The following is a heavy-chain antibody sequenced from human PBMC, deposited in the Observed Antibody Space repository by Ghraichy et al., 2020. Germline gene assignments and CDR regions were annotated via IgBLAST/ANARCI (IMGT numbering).Heavy chain of an antibody. CDR1: GFTFSNYA. CDR3: APPGELVAPS. J-gene: IGHJ1*01. Sequence: GALRLSCTASGFTFSNYAMYWVRQAPGERLQWVAAISGNGDRTYYADALKGRFIISRDNSKNTVYLQMNTLTAADTAVYYCAPPGELVAPSWGQGTKVTVSS. CDR2: ISGNGDRT. D-gene: IGHD1-7*01. V-gene: IGHV3-23*01.